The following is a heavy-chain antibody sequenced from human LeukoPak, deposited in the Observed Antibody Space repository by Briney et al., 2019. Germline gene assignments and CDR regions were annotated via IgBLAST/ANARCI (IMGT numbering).Heavy chain of an antibody. CDR1: GYTFTSYG. J-gene: IGHJ6*02. V-gene: IGHV1-18*01. Sequence: ASVKVSCKASGYTFTSYGISWVRQAPGQGLEWMGWISAYNGNTNYAQKLQGRVTMTTDTSTSTAYMELRSLRSDDKAVYYCARDLLRFLEWLPKYYYYYYGMDVWGQGTTVTVSS. CDR3: ARDLLRFLEWLPKYYYYYYGMDV. D-gene: IGHD3-3*01. CDR2: ISAYNGNT.